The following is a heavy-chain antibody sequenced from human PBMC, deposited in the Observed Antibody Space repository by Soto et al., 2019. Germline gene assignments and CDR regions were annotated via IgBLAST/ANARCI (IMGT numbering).Heavy chain of an antibody. D-gene: IGHD6-6*01. CDR2: IYYSGST. V-gene: IGHV4-31*03. CDR3: ARIGANHAIAARRGGWFDP. Sequence: SETLSLTCTVSGGSISSGGYYRSWIRQHPGKGLEWIGYIYYSGSTYYNPSLKSRVTISVDTSKNQFSLKLSSVTAADTAVYYCARIGANHAIAARRGGWFDPWGQGTLVTVSS. J-gene: IGHJ5*02. CDR1: GGSISSGGYY.